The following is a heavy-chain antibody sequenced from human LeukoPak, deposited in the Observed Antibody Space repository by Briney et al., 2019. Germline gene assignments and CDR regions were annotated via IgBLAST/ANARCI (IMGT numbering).Heavy chain of an antibody. D-gene: IGHD2-21*01. CDR1: SGSISGYY. CDR2: INHSGST. V-gene: IGHV4-34*01. J-gene: IGHJ4*02. Sequence: SETLSLTCAVYSGSISGYYWSWIRQPPGKGLEWIGEINHSGSTNYNPSLKSRVTISVDTAKNQFSLKLSSVTSADTAVYYCARVPLAYCGGECYHFDYWGQGTLVTVSS. CDR3: ARVPLAYCGGECYHFDY.